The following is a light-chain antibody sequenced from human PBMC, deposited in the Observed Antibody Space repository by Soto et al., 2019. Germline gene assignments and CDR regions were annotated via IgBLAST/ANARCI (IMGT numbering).Light chain of an antibody. V-gene: IGLV2-14*01. Sequence: QSALTQPASVSGSPGQSITISCTGTSSDVGGYNYVSWYQQHPGKAPKLMIYEVSNRPSRVSNRFSGSKSGNTASLTISGLQAEDEADYYCSSHTSSSTWVFGGGTKVTVL. J-gene: IGLJ3*02. CDR1: SSDVGGYNY. CDR3: SSHTSSSTWV. CDR2: EVS.